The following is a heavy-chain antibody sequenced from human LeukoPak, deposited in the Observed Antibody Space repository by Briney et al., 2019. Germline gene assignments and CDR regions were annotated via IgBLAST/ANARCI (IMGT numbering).Heavy chain of an antibody. V-gene: IGHV1-18*01. CDR2: ISAYNGNT. CDR3: AGHVQGGYSSGWDAFDI. CDR1: GYTFTSYG. Sequence: GASVKVSCKASGYTFTSYGISWVRQAPGQGLEWMGWISAYNGNTNYAQKLQGRVTMTTDTSTSTAYMELRSLRSDDTAVYYCAGHVQGGYSSGWDAFDIWGQGTMVTVSS. D-gene: IGHD6-19*01. J-gene: IGHJ3*02.